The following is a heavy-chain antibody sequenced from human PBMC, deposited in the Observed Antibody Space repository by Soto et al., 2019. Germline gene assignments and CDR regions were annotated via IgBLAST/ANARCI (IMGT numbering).Heavy chain of an antibody. J-gene: IGHJ4*02. V-gene: IGHV1-2*06. CDR1: GYFFTSHY. CDR3: AREITYGGGSFSLGL. D-gene: IGHD3-10*01. CDR2: INPNNGDT. Sequence: ASVKVSCKTSGYFFTSHYIHWVRLAPGRGLEWAGRINPNNGDTNSPQKFQGRVTLTSDTSISTAYMEMRGLTSDDTALYYCAREITYGGGSFSLGLWGQGTLVTVSS.